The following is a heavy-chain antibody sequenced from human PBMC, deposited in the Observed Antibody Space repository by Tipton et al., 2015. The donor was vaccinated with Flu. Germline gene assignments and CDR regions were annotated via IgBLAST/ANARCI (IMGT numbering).Heavy chain of an antibody. D-gene: IGHD6-19*01. CDR3: AREGHSSGWYD. Sequence: TLSLTCTVSGGSISSSSYYWGWIRQPPGKGLEWIGSIYYSGSTYYNPSLKSRVTISVDTSKNQFSLKLSSVTAADPAVYYCAREGHSSGWYDWGQGTLVTVSS. V-gene: IGHV4-39*07. CDR1: GGSISSSSYY. CDR2: IYYSGST. J-gene: IGHJ4*02.